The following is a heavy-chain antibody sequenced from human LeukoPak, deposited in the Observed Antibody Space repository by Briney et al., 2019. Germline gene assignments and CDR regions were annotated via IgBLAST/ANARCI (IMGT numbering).Heavy chain of an antibody. CDR1: GFSFMNAW. Sequence: KAGGSLRLSCAASGFSFMNAWMIWVRRAPGKGLEWVGRIKSNADGGTPDYAAPARGRFTISRDDSKNTLYLQMNSLKTEDTAVYYCTTFYHEYSPYWGRGTLVTVSS. CDR3: TTFYHEYSPY. J-gene: IGHJ4*02. CDR2: IKSNADGGTP. D-gene: IGHD2/OR15-2a*01. V-gene: IGHV3-15*01.